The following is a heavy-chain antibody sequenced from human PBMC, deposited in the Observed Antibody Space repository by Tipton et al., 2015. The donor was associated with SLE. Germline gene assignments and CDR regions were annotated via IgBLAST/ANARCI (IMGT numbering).Heavy chain of an antibody. CDR1: GGSMSSGSYS. J-gene: IGHJ4*02. D-gene: IGHD3-10*01. Sequence: TLSLTCAVSGGSMSSGSYSWSWIRRPPGKGLEWIGYIYESGSTYYNPSLKSRVTLSMDRSKSQFSLRLSSVTAADTAVYYCARHNYYASVSLTWGYFDYWGQGTPVTVSS. CDR2: IYESGST. V-gene: IGHV4-30-2*01. CDR3: ARHNYYASVSLTWGYFDY.